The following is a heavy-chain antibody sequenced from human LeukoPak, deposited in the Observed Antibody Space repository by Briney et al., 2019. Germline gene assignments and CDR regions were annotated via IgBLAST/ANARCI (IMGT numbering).Heavy chain of an antibody. CDR1: GGSFSGYY. CDR3: ARDLWGR. Sequence: SETLSLTCAVYGGSFSGYYWSWIRQPPGKGLEWIGEISHSGSTNYNPSLKSRVTISVDTSKNQFSLKLSSVTAADTAVYYCARDLWGRWGQGTLVTVSS. CDR2: ISHSGST. D-gene: IGHD7-27*01. V-gene: IGHV4-34*01. J-gene: IGHJ4*02.